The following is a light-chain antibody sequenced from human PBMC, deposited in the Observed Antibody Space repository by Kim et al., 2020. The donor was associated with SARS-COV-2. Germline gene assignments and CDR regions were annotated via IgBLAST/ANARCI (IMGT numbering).Light chain of an antibody. CDR3: QQYDSSLLT. CDR2: AVS. CDR1: QYVSSSF. V-gene: IGKV3-20*01. Sequence: EIVLTQSPGTLSLSPGERATLSCRASQYVSSSFLAWYQQKPGQAPRLLMYAVSSRATGIPDRFSGSGSGTDFTLTIGRLEPEDFAVYYCQQYDSSLLTFGGGTKVDIK. J-gene: IGKJ4*01.